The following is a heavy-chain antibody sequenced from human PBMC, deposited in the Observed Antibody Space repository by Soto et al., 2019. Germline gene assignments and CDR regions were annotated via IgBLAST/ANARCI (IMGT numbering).Heavy chain of an antibody. CDR3: TTKEIWFGELSEQGFDY. V-gene: IGHV3-15*07. Sequence: GGSLRLSCAASGFTFSNAWMNWVRQAPGKGLEWVGRIKSKTDGGTTDYAAPVKGRFTISRDDSKNTLYLQMNSLKTEDTAVYYCTTKEIWFGELSEQGFDYWGQGTLVTVSS. J-gene: IGHJ4*02. CDR1: GFTFSNAW. CDR2: IKSKTDGGTT. D-gene: IGHD3-10*01.